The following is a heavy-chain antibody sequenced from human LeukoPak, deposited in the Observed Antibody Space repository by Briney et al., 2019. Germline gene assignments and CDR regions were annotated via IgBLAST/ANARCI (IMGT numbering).Heavy chain of an antibody. V-gene: IGHV4-59*01. CDR3: ARQIRNTLTRGVTSYYYYMDV. J-gene: IGHJ6*03. CDR2: IYNSGST. Sequence: PSETLSLTCAVYGWSFNDYYWSWIRQPPGKGLEWIGYIYNSGSTNFNPSLKSRLTMSVDTSKKQFSLKLSSVTAADTAVYYCARQIRNTLTRGVTSYYYYMDVWGKGTTVTVSS. CDR1: GWSFNDYY. D-gene: IGHD3-10*01.